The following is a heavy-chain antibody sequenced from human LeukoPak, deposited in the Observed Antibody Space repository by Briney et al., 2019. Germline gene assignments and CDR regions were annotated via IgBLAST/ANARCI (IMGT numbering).Heavy chain of an antibody. Sequence: GGSLRLSGAPSGFTFSSYSMNWVRKAPGKGREWVSSISSSSSYIYYADSVKGRFTISRDNAKNSLYLQMNSLRAEDTAVYYCARAGNGGFDYWGQGTLVTVSS. CDR3: ARAGNGGFDY. D-gene: IGHD1-14*01. CDR2: ISSSSSYI. CDR1: GFTFSSYS. J-gene: IGHJ4*02. V-gene: IGHV3-21*01.